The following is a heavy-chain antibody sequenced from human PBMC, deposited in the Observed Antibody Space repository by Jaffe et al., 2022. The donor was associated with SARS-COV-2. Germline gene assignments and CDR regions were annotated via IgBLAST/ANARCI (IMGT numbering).Heavy chain of an antibody. V-gene: IGHV3-23*01. CDR3: AKDQESKLGLGALDI. CDR2: ISDSGDNT. D-gene: IGHD3-16*01. J-gene: IGHJ3*02. CDR1: GFTFSSYA. Sequence: EVQLLESGGGLVQPGGSLRLSCAASGFTFSSYAMSWVRQAPGKGLEWVSTISDSGDNTYHADSVRGRFTISRDNSQSTLFLQMNSLRADDMAIYYCAKDQESKLGLGALDIWGQGTMVTVSS.